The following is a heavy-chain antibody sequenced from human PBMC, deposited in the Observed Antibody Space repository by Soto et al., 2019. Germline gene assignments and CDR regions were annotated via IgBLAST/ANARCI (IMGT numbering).Heavy chain of an antibody. D-gene: IGHD6-13*01. CDR2: ISSSSSYI. V-gene: IGHV3-21*01. J-gene: IGHJ5*02. Sequence: EVQLVESGGGLVQPGGSLRLSCAASGFTFSSYSMNWVRQAPGKGLEWVSSISSSSSYIYYADSVKGRFTISRDNAKNSLYLQMNSLRAEDTAVYYCARSSPYSSSWNMGFDPWGQGTLVTVSS. CDR3: ARSSPYSSSWNMGFDP. CDR1: GFTFSSYS.